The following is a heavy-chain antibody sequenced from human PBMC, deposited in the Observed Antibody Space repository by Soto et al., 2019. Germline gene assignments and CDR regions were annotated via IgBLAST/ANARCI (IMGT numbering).Heavy chain of an antibody. CDR3: ARDFYIVVVPAALRDSASYYMDV. J-gene: IGHJ6*03. Sequence: SLRLSCAASGFTFSSYGMHWVRQAPGKGLEWVAVIWYDGSNKYYADSVKGRFTISRDNSKNTLYLQMNSLRAEDTAVYYCARDFYIVVVPAALRDSASYYMDVWGKGTTVTVSS. CDR1: GFTFSSYG. V-gene: IGHV3-33*01. CDR2: IWYDGSNK. D-gene: IGHD2-2*01.